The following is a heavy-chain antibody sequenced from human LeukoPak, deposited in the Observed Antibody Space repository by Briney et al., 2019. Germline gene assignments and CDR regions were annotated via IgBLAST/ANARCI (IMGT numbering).Heavy chain of an antibody. CDR2: INPNSGGT. CDR3: ARPKYYYGSGSSWVFDY. V-gene: IGHV1-2*02. Sequence: GASVKVSCKASGYTFTGYYMHWVRQAPGQGLEWMGWINPNSGGTNYAQKFQGRVTMTRDTSISTAYMELSRLRSDDTAVYYCARPKYYYGSGSSWVFDYWGQGTLVTVSS. CDR1: GYTFTGYY. J-gene: IGHJ4*02. D-gene: IGHD3-10*01.